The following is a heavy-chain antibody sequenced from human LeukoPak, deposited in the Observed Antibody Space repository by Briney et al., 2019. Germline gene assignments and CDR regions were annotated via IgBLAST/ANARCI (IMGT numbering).Heavy chain of an antibody. CDR1: GGAIISDNFY. Sequence: KPSETLSVTCTVSGGAIISDNFYWGWVRQPPGKGLEWVGSINYSGTTYYNPSLRSRLSISVDTSRTQFFLRLNSVTAADTAVYYCGRLFDSWGQGILVTVSS. CDR3: GRLFDS. CDR2: INYSGTT. J-gene: IGHJ4*02. V-gene: IGHV4-39*01.